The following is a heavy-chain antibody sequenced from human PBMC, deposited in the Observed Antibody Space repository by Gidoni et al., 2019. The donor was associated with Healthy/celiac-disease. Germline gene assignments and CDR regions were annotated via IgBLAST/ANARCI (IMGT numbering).Heavy chain of an antibody. Sequence: EVQLLESGGGLVHPGGSLRLSCAPSGFTFSSYAMSWVGQAPGKGLSWVSAISGSGGSTYYADSVKGRFTISRDNSKNTLYLQMNSLRAEDTAVYYCAKEVTIFGVDDYWGQGTLVTVSS. J-gene: IGHJ4*02. CDR3: AKEVTIFGVDDY. D-gene: IGHD3-3*01. V-gene: IGHV3-23*01. CDR1: GFTFSSYA. CDR2: ISGSGGST.